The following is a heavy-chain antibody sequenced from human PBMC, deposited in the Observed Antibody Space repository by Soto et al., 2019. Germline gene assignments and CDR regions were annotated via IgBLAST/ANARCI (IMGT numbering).Heavy chain of an antibody. CDR3: ARTAGGRVRGALDL. J-gene: IGHJ3*01. V-gene: IGHV3-30-3*01. CDR1: GFTFSSYG. Sequence: QVHLEESGGGVVQPGTSLRLSCVASGFTFSSYGMHWVRQAPGKGLEWVAVIPNTENKKYYADSVKGRFTISRDNSQNTLFLQMDSLMSEDTAMYYCARTAGGRVRGALDLCGQGTMVTVS. CDR2: IPNTENKK. D-gene: IGHD6-13*01.